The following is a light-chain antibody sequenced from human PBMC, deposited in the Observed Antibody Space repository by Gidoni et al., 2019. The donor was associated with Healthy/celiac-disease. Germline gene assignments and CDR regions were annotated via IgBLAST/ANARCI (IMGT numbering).Light chain of an antibody. CDR2: AAS. Sequence: DIQMNQSPSSLSASVGDRVTITCRASQSISSYLNWYQQKPGKAPKLLIYAASSLQSGVPSRFSGSGSGTDFTLTISSLQPEDFATYYCQQSYSTRFTFGPGTKVDIK. CDR1: QSISSY. J-gene: IGKJ3*01. CDR3: QQSYSTRFT. V-gene: IGKV1-39*01.